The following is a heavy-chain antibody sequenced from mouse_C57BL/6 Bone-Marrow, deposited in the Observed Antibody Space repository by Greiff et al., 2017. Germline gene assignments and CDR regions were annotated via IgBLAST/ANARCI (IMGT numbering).Heavy chain of an antibody. J-gene: IGHJ2*01. CDR2: IHPSDSDT. V-gene: IGHV1-74*01. Sequence: QVQLKQSGAELVRPGASVKLSCTASGFNIKDDYMHWVKQRPGQGLEWIGRIHPSDSDTNYNQKFKGKTTLTVDKSSSTAYMQLSSLTSEDSAVYYCAIITTEYWGQGTTLTVSS. CDR3: AIITTEY. D-gene: IGHD1-2*01. CDR1: GFNIKDDY.